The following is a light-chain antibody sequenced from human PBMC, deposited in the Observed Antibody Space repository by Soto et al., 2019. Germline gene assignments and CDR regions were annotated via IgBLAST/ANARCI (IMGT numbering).Light chain of an antibody. V-gene: IGKV3-11*01. J-gene: IGKJ5*01. CDR1: QSVNIY. Sequence: EIVMTQSPATLSVSPGERATLSCRASQSVNIYLAWYQQKPGQAPRLLIYDASNRATGIPARFGGSGSGTDFTLTISSLEPEDFAVYYCQQRSNWPPMYTFGQGTRLEIK. CDR3: QQRSNWPPMYT. CDR2: DAS.